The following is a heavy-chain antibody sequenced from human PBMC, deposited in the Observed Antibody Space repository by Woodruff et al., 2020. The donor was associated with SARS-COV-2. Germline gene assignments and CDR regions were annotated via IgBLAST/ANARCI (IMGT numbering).Heavy chain of an antibody. CDR3: AKRETLTGYYFYYYYY. V-gene: IGHV3-30*18. D-gene: IGHD3-9*01. CDR2: ISYDGSNK. Sequence: GMHWVRQAPGKGLEWVAVISYDGSNKYYADSVKGRFTISRDNSKNTLYLQMNSLRAEDTAVYYCAKRETLTGYYFYYYYY. J-gene: IGHJ6*01.